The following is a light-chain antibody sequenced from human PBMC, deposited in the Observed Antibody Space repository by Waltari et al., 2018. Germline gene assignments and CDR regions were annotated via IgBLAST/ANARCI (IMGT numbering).Light chain of an antibody. V-gene: IGKV3D-15*01. Sequence: ETVMTQSPATLSVSPGERATLPCRASQSVGTNLAWYQQKPGQAPRLLIYSASTRATGIPVRFSGSGSGTEFTLTISSLQSEDFAVYYCEQYSNWPPCTFGQGTKLEI. J-gene: IGKJ2*02. CDR2: SAS. CDR1: QSVGTN. CDR3: EQYSNWPPCT.